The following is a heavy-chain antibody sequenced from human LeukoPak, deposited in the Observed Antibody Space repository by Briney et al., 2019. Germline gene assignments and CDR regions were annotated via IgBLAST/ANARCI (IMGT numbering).Heavy chain of an antibody. CDR2: IKQDGSEK. V-gene: IGHV3-7*01. CDR3: AREAMVRGVPDAFDI. J-gene: IGHJ3*02. D-gene: IGHD3-10*01. CDR1: GFTFSSYW. Sequence: GGSLRLSCAPSGFTFSSYWMSWVRQAPGKGLEWVANIKQDGSEKYYVDSVKGRFAISRDNAKNSLYLQMNSLRAEDTAVYYCAREAMVRGVPDAFDIWGQGTMVTVSS.